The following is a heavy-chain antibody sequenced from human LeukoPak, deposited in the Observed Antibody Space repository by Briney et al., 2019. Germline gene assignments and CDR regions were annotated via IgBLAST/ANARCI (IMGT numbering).Heavy chain of an antibody. D-gene: IGHD6-19*01. V-gene: IGHV3-30*18. CDR1: GFTFSSYG. Sequence: GGSLRLSCAASGFTFSSYGMHWVGQAPGKGLEWVAVISYDGSNKYYADSVKGRFTISRDNSKNTLYLQMNSLRAEDTAVYYCAKDQISSSGFDYWGQGTLVTVSS. CDR2: ISYDGSNK. CDR3: AKDQISSSGFDY. J-gene: IGHJ4*02.